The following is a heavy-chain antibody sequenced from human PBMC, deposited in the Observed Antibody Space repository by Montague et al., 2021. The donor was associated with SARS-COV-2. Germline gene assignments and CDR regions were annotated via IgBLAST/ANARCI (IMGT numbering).Heavy chain of an antibody. CDR3: VRDLAGRYGY. Sequence: SLRLSCAASGFTFSSYWMHWVRQAPGKGPVWVSRIDTDGTTTNYADSVRGRFSISRDNAKNTLYLQMHSLRDDDTAVYYCVRDLAGRYGYWGRGALVTVSS. CDR2: IDTDGTTT. J-gene: IGHJ4*02. CDR1: GFTFSSYW. V-gene: IGHV3-74*01. D-gene: IGHD1-26*01.